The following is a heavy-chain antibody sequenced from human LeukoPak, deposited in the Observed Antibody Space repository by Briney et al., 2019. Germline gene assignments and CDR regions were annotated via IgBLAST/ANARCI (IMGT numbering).Heavy chain of an antibody. D-gene: IGHD5-12*01. Sequence: GESLKISCKGSGYSFTSYWIGWVRQMPGKGLEWMGIIYPGDSDTRYSPSFQGQVTISADKSISTAYLQWSSLKASDTAMYYCARYPSGYDPYYYYMDVWGKGTTVTVSS. CDR2: IYPGDSDT. CDR3: ARYPSGYDPYYYYMDV. J-gene: IGHJ6*03. CDR1: GYSFTSYW. V-gene: IGHV5-51*01.